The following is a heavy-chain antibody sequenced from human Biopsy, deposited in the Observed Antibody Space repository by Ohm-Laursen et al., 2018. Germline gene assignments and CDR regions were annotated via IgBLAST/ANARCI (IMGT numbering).Heavy chain of an antibody. CDR1: GYTFTSHD. CDR3: ARWETTLGRSLDS. V-gene: IGHV1-8*01. J-gene: IGHJ4*02. Sequence: GASVKVSCNASGYTFTSHDINWVRQATGQGLEWMGWMSPNTGNTVYAQRFQGRVTMTSDTSTGTAYMELTSLTSDDTAVYFCARWETTLGRSLDSWGQGTLVAVSS. D-gene: IGHD1-26*01. CDR2: MSPNTGNT.